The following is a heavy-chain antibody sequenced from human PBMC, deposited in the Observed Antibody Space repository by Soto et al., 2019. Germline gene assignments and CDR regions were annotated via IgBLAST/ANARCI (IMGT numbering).Heavy chain of an antibody. Sequence: QLVESGGGLVQPGRSLRLSCVASEFAFENYAMHWVRQAPGKGLEWVSGISWNSGTLVYAASVKGRFTVSRDNAKNSLFLQMDSLRSEDTARYFCAKGRTRPLELGSFGDNAFDVWGRGTVVSVSS. V-gene: IGHV3-9*01. CDR3: AKGRTRPLELGSFGDNAFDV. D-gene: IGHD3-10*01. CDR1: EFAFENYA. J-gene: IGHJ3*01. CDR2: ISWNSGTL.